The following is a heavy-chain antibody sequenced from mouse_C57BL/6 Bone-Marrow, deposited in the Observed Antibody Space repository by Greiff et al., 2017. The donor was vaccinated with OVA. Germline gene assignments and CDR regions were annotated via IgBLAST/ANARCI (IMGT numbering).Heavy chain of an antibody. V-gene: IGHV1-37*01. J-gene: IGHJ4*01. CDR3: AKGIYGSSPYYYAMDY. D-gene: IGHD1-1*01. CDR1: GYSFTGYF. Sequence: EVKLQESGPELVKPGASVKISCKASGYSFTGYFMNWVKQSHGKSLEWIGRINPYNGDTFYNQKFKGKATLTVDKSSSTAHMELLSLTSEDFAVYYCAKGIYGSSPYYYAMDYWGQGTSVTVSS. CDR2: INPYNGDT.